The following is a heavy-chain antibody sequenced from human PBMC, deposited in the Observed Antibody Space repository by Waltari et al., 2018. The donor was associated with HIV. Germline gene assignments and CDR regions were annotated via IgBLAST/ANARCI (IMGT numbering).Heavy chain of an antibody. CDR3: EIDSRYYDSSGYLDY. V-gene: IGHV1-18*01. D-gene: IGHD3-22*01. Sequence: QVQLVQSGAEVKKPGASVKVSCKASGYTFTSYGISWVRQAPRQGLEGMGWISAYKCTTNYAQKLQGRCNMTTDTSTNTAYMELRSRGADDTAGYYCEIDSRYYDSSGYLDYWGQGTLVTVSS. J-gene: IGHJ4*02. CDR1: GYTFTSYG. CDR2: ISAYKCTT.